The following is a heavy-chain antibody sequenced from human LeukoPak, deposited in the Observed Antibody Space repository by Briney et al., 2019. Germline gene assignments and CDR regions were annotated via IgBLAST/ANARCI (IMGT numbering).Heavy chain of an antibody. J-gene: IGHJ3*02. CDR3: AKDREDIVVVPAADDAFDI. V-gene: IGHV3-21*01. D-gene: IGHD2-2*01. CDR2: ISSSSSYI. CDR1: GFTFGSYS. Sequence: GGSLRLSCAASGFTFGSYSMNWVRQAPGKGLEWVSSISSSSSYIYYADSVKGRFTISRDNSKNTLYLQMNSLRAEDTAVYYCAKDREDIVVVPAADDAFDIWGQGTMVTVSS.